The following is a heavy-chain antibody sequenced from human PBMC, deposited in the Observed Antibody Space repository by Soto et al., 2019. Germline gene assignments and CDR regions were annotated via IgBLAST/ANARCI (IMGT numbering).Heavy chain of an antibody. Sequence: EVQLLESGGGLVQPGGSLRLSCAASGFTFSSYAMSWVRQAPGKGLEWVSAISGSGGSTYYADSVKGRFNISRDNSKNTLYLQMNSLRAEDTAVYYCAKDWWYCSGGSCYPDYWGQGTLVTVSS. D-gene: IGHD2-15*01. CDR2: ISGSGGST. CDR3: AKDWWYCSGGSCYPDY. J-gene: IGHJ4*02. CDR1: GFTFSSYA. V-gene: IGHV3-23*01.